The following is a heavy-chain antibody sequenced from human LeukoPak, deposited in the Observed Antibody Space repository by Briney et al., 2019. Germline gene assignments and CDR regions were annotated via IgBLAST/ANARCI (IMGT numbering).Heavy chain of an antibody. V-gene: IGHV4-39*07. CDR2: IYYSGST. CDR3: ARSNSGSYHYYYYMDV. CDR1: GGSISSSSYY. D-gene: IGHD1-26*01. J-gene: IGHJ6*03. Sequence: SETLSLTCTVSGGSISSSSYYWGWIRQPPGKGLEWIGSIYYSGSTNYNPSLKSRVTISVDTSKNQFSLKLSSVTAADTAVYYCARSNSGSYHYYYYMDVWGKGTTVTVSS.